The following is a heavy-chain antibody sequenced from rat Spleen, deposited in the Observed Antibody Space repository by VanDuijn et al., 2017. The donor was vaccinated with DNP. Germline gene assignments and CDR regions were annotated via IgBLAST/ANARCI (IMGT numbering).Heavy chain of an antibody. J-gene: IGHJ4*01. Sequence: EVQLQESGPGLVKPSQSLSLTCSVTGYSITSNYWGWIRRFPGNKMEWIGHISYSGGTSYNPSLKSRISITRDTSKNQFFLQLSSVTTEDTATYYCARWPGYNPPYAMDAWGQGTSVTVSS. CDR2: ISYSGGT. V-gene: IGHV3-1*01. CDR3: ARWPGYNPPYAMDA. CDR1: GYSITSNY. D-gene: IGHD1-4*01.